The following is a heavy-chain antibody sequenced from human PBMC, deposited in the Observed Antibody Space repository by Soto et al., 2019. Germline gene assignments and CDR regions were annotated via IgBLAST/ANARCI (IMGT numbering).Heavy chain of an antibody. CDR3: ASLYCSGGSCHGDFDY. CDR2: FDPEDGET. V-gene: IGHV1-24*01. J-gene: IGHJ4*02. D-gene: IGHD2-15*01. Sequence: ASVKVSCKVSGYTLTELSMHWVRQAPGKGLEWMGGFDPEDGETIYAQKFQGRVTMTEDTSTDTAYMELISLRAEDTAVYYGASLYCSGGSCHGDFDYWGQGTLVTVSS. CDR1: GYTLTELS.